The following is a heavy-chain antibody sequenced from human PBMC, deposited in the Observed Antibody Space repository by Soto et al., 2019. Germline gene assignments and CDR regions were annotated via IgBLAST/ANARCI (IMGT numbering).Heavy chain of an antibody. V-gene: IGHV3-21*01. CDR2: ISSSSSYI. J-gene: IGHJ6*03. CDR1: GFTFSSYS. Sequence: EVQLVESGGGLVKPGGSLRLSCAASGFTFSSYSINWVRQAPGKGLEWVSSISSSSSYIYYADSVKGRFTISRDNAKNSLYLQMNSLRAEDTAVYYCARVGHYYYYYMDVWGKGTTVTVSS. CDR3: ARVGHYYYYYMDV.